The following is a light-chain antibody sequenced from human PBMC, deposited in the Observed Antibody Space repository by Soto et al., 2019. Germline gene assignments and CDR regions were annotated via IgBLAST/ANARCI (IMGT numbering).Light chain of an antibody. Sequence: IEMTQSPATLSVPPGDTATLSCRASQSVSSNVAWYQRRPGQAPRLLNYGASTRAAGIPARFSGSGSGTYFTLSISSLQSEDFALYYCQQYNNWPQWTFGQGTKVEIK. CDR2: GAS. CDR3: QQYNNWPQWT. V-gene: IGKV3-15*01. J-gene: IGKJ1*01. CDR1: QSVSSN.